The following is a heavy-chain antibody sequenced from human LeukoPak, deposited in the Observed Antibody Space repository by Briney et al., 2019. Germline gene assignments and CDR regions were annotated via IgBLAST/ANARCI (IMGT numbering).Heavy chain of an antibody. D-gene: IGHD1-1*01. J-gene: IGHJ4*02. CDR1: GGSISNKY. Sequence: SETLSLTCTVSGGSISNKYWSWIRQPPGKGLEWIGYIYYSGSTNYNPSLKSRVTMSVDTSKNQFSLKLSSVTAADTAVYYCARDRGTWNDDGFDYWGQGTLVTVSS. CDR3: ARDRGTWNDDGFDY. CDR2: IYYSGST. V-gene: IGHV4-59*12.